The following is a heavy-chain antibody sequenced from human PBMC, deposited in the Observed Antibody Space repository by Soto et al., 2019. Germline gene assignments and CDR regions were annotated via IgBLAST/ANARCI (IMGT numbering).Heavy chain of an antibody. Sequence: GESLKIPCKGPGYSFTSYWISRVRQMPGKGLEWMGRIDPSDSYTNYSPSFQGHVTISADKSISTAYLQWSSLKASDTAMYYCARHDYSNGGMDGWGQGTTVTVS. CDR2: IDPSDSYT. V-gene: IGHV5-10-1*01. J-gene: IGHJ6*02. D-gene: IGHD4-4*01. CDR1: GYSFTSYW. CDR3: ARHDYSNGGMDG.